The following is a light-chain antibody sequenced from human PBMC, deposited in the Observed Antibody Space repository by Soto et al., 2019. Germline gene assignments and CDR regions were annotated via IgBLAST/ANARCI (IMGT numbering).Light chain of an antibody. CDR1: SSDLAIYNY. Sequence: QSVLTQPASVSGSPGQSITISCTGTSSDLAIYNYVSWYQQQPGKAPNLMIYQVTNRPSGVSNRFSGSRSGNTASLTISGLQAEGEADYYCSSYTDSSNYVFGTGTKVTVL. CDR2: QVT. V-gene: IGLV2-14*01. J-gene: IGLJ1*01. CDR3: SSYTDSSNYV.